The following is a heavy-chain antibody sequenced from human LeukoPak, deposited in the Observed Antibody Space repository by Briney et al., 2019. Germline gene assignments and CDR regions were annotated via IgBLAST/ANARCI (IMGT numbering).Heavy chain of an antibody. CDR2: IIPIFGTP. J-gene: IGHJ4*02. CDR3: ARVLARSGEMSGSYYYY. Sequence: SVKVSCKASGGTFSSYAINWVRQAPGQGLEWMGGIIPIFGTPNYAQKFQGRVTITTDASTNTAYMEMSSLRPEDTAVYYCARVLARSGEMSGSYYYYWGQGTLVTVSS. V-gene: IGHV1-69*05. D-gene: IGHD1-26*01. CDR1: GGTFSSYA.